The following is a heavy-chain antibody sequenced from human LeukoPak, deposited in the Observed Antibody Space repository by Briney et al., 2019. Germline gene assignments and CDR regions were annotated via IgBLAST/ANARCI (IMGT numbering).Heavy chain of an antibody. CDR2: ISNSGGTT. D-gene: IGHD3-22*01. V-gene: IGHV3-23*01. Sequence: GGSLRLSCAASGFIFGSYAMSWVRQAPGKGLGWVSDISNSGGTTNYADSVKGRFTISRDNSKNTLYLQVNSLRAEDTAVYYCAKEKALVVITYFDYWGQGTLVTVSS. CDR3: AKEKALVVITYFDY. CDR1: GFIFGSYA. J-gene: IGHJ4*02.